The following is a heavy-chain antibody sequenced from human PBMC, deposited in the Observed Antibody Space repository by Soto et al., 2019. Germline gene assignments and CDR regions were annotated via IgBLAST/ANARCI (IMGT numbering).Heavy chain of an antibody. V-gene: IGHV4-59*01. D-gene: IGHD3-10*01. CDR1: GGSISSYY. CDR2: IYYSGST. J-gene: IGHJ4*02. CDR3: ASLERNYYGSGSYTYYFDY. Sequence: SETLSLTCTVSGGSISSYYWSWIRQPPGKGLEWIGYIYYSGSTNYNPSLKSRVTISVDTSKNQFSLKLSSVTAADTAVYYCASLERNYYGSGSYTYYFDYWGQGTLVTVSS.